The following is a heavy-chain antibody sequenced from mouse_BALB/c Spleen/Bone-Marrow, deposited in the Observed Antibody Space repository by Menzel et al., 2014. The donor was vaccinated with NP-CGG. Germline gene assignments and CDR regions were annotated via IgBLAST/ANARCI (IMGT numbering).Heavy chain of an antibody. CDR1: GYTFTSYW. Sequence: QVQLKESGAELVRPGASVKLSCKASGYTFTSYWMNWVKQRPEQGLEWIGRIDPYDSETHYNQKFKDKAILTVDKSSSTAYMQLSSLTSEDSAVYYCARGRDYDVFAYWGQGTLVTVSA. V-gene: IGHV1-52*01. CDR3: ARGRDYDVFAY. CDR2: IDPYDSET. D-gene: IGHD2-4*01. J-gene: IGHJ3*01.